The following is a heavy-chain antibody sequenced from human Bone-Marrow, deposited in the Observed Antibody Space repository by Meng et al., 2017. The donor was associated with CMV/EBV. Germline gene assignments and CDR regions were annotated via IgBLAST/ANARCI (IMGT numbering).Heavy chain of an antibody. CDR2: IYSGGSST. D-gene: IGHD3-3*01. V-gene: IGHV3-23*03. J-gene: IGHJ5*02. CDR3: AKFHENYDFWSGYYTVNNWFDP. CDR1: GFTFSSYA. Sequence: GESLKISCAASGFTFSSYAMSWVRQAPGKGLEWVSVIYSGGSSTYYADSVKGRFTISRDNSKNTLYLQMNSLRAEDTAVYYCAKFHENYDFWSGYYTVNNWFDPWGQGTLVTVSS.